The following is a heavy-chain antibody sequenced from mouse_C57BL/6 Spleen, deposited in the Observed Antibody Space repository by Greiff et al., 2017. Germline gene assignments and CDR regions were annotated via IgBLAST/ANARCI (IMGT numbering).Heavy chain of an antibody. D-gene: IGHD1-1*01. CDR1: GYTFTSYW. Sequence: VQLQQPGAELVKPGASVKLSCKASGYTFTSYWMHWVKQRPGQGLEWIGMIHPNSGSTNYNEKFKSKATLTVDKSSSTAYMQLSSLTSEDSAVYYCARPEGYYGSSSNWYFDVWGTGTTVTVAS. CDR3: ARPEGYYGSSSNWYFDV. V-gene: IGHV1-64*01. J-gene: IGHJ1*03. CDR2: IHPNSGST.